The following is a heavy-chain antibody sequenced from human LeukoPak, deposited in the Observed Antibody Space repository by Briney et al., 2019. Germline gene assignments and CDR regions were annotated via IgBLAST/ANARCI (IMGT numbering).Heavy chain of an antibody. CDR3: AKDWQWLGTVGFDP. CDR1: GFTFSSYA. J-gene: IGHJ5*02. Sequence: PGGSLRLSCAASGFTFSSYAMSWVRQAPGKGLEWVSAISGSGGGTYYADSVKGRFTISRDNSKNTLYLQMNSLRAEDTAVYYCAKDWQWLGTVGFDPWGQGTLVTVSS. CDR2: ISGSGGGT. D-gene: IGHD6-19*01. V-gene: IGHV3-23*01.